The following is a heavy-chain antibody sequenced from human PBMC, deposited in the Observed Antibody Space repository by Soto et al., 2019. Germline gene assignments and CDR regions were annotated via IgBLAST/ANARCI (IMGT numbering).Heavy chain of an antibody. Sequence: SLRLSCTASGFTFGDYAMSWFRQAPGKGLEWVGFIRSKAYGGTTEYAASVKGRFTISRDDSKSIAYLQMNSLKTEDTAVYYCTRDGYGSGSYPPPFDYWGQGTLVTVSS. CDR1: GFTFGDYA. CDR3: TRDGYGSGSYPPPFDY. CDR2: IRSKAYGGTT. D-gene: IGHD3-10*01. J-gene: IGHJ4*02. V-gene: IGHV3-49*03.